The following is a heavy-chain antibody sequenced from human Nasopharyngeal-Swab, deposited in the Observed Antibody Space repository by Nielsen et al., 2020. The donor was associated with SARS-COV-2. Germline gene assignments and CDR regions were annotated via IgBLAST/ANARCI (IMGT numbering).Heavy chain of an antibody. CDR1: GFTFSNYA. CDR3: AREGGGSYSDTFDM. Sequence: GESLKISCAASGFTFSNYAMNWVRQAPGKGLEWVSSISGSGVRTYYADSVKGRFTISRDNSKTTLYLQMHNLRAEDTAVYYCAREGGGSYSDTFDMWGQGTMVTVSS. CDR2: ISGSGVRT. V-gene: IGHV3-23*01. J-gene: IGHJ3*02. D-gene: IGHD3-10*01.